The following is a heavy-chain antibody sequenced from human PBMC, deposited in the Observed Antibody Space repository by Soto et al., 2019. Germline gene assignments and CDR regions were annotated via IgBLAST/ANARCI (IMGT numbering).Heavy chain of an antibody. D-gene: IGHD6-6*01. V-gene: IGHV3-15*07. CDR3: AIEYSSSPPYYPIGY. Sequence: GGSLRLSCXXXXXXXXXXWMNWXRXXPGXXVEWVGRIKSKTDGGTTDYAAPVKGRFTISRDDSKNTLYLQMNSLRSEDTAVYYCAIEYSSSPPYYPIGYWGQGTLVTVSS. CDR2: IKSKTDGGTT. J-gene: IGHJ4*02. CDR1: XXXXXXXW.